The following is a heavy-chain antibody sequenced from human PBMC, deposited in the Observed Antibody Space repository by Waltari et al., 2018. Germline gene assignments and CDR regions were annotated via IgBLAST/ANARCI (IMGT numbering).Heavy chain of an antibody. Sequence: QVQLVQSGAEVKKPGASVKVSCQVSGSTLTDVSLPGVRQAPGKGLEWMGGFDLEDDESVYAKIFQGRVTMTEDTSTDTAYMELSSLRSEDTAVYYCATAGDYGGNYNYYGMDVWGQGTTVTVSS. CDR2: FDLEDDES. J-gene: IGHJ6*02. CDR1: GSTLTDVS. V-gene: IGHV1-24*01. D-gene: IGHD3-10*01. CDR3: ATAGDYGGNYNYYGMDV.